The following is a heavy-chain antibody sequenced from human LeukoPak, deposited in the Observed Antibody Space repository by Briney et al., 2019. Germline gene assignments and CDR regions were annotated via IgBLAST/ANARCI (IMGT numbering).Heavy chain of an antibody. CDR2: IKQDGSEK. V-gene: IGHV3-7*01. CDR1: RFTFSTYW. D-gene: IGHD6-19*01. Sequence: PGGSLRLSCAASRFTFSTYWMSWVRQAPGKGLEWVANIKQDGSEKYYVDSVKGRFTISRDNAKNSLYLQMNSLRAEDTAVYYCARDELADWGQGTLVTVSS. CDR3: ARDELAD. J-gene: IGHJ4*02.